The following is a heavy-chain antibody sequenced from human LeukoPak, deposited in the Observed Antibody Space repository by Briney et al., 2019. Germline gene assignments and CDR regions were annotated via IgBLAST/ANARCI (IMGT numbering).Heavy chain of an antibody. CDR3: AREPYYMDV. CDR2: ISSNGGST. J-gene: IGHJ6*03. Sequence: GGSLRLSCVASGCTFSSYAMHWVRQAPGRGLEYVSTISSNGGSTFYANSVKGRVTISRDNSKNTLYLQMGSLRAEDMAVYYCAREPYYMDVWGKGTTVTVSS. V-gene: IGHV3-64*01. CDR1: GCTFSSYA.